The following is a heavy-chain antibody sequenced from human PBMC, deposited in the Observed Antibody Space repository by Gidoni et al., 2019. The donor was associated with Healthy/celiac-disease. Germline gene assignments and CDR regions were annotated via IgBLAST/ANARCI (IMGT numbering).Heavy chain of an antibody. CDR3: ARDAIVVPAAPPDY. CDR2: ISAYNGNT. V-gene: IGHV1-18*01. CDR1: GYTFTRYG. D-gene: IGHD2-2*01. Sequence: QVQLVQSGAEVKKPGASVTVSCKASGYTFTRYGISWVRQAPGQGLGWMGWISAYNGNTNYAQKLQGRVTMTTDTSTSTAYMELRSLRSDDTAVYYCARDAIVVPAAPPDYWGQGTLVTVSS. J-gene: IGHJ4*02.